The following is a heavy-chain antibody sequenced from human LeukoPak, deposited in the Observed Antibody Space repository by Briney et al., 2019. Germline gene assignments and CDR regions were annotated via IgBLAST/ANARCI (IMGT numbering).Heavy chain of an antibody. CDR1: GFTFSSYA. CDR3: ARIGYSSSVGVYYFDY. V-gene: IGHV3-23*01. Sequence: GGSLRLSCAASGFTFSSYAMSWVRQAPGKGLEWVSAISGSGGSTYYADSVKGRFTISRDNAKNSLYLQMNSLRAEDTAAYSCARIGYSSSVGVYYFDYWGQGTLVTVSS. D-gene: IGHD4-11*01. J-gene: IGHJ4*02. CDR2: ISGSGGST.